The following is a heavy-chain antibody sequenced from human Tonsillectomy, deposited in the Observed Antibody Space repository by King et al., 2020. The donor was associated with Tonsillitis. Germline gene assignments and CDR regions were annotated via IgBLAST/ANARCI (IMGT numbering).Heavy chain of an antibody. J-gene: IGHJ4*02. D-gene: IGHD3-10*01. Sequence: QVQLQQWGAGLLKPSETLSLTCAVYGGSFSGYYWSWLRQPPGKGLEWIGELNQGGSTNYHPSLKSRVTISGDTSKNQFSLKLTSVTAADTAVYYCARGVRDGSGTYYNARKAYYFDNWGQGTLVTCSS. CDR3: ARGVRDGSGTYYNARKAYYFDN. CDR2: LNQGGST. V-gene: IGHV4-34*01. CDR1: GGSFSGYY.